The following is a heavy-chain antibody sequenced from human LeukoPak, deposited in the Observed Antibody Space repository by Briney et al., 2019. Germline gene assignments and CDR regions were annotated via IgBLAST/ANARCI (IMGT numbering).Heavy chain of an antibody. CDR2: IYYNGNT. Sequence: SETLSLTCSVSDGSINSYYWNWIRRPPGKGLEWIGYIYYNGNTNYSPSLKSRVTISVDTSKNQFSLKLRSVTAADTAVYYCVREAATDYYDSSGYYRQTEVFDAWGQGTMVTVSS. CDR3: VREAATDYYDSSGYYRQTEVFDA. V-gene: IGHV4-59*01. D-gene: IGHD3-22*01. CDR1: DGSINSYY. J-gene: IGHJ3*01.